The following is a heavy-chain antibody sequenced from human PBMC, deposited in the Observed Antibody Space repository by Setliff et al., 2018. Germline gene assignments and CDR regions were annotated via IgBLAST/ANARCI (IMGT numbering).Heavy chain of an antibody. CDR3: TRDFLGATASFDI. Sequence: ASVKVSCKASGFTLTSYPIHWVRQAPGQRLEWMGWINPDNGNRKYSQRFQGRVTITRDTSASTVFLDLSTLRSEDTAVYYCTRDFLGATASFDIWGQGTMVTVSS. CDR1: GFTLTSYP. CDR2: INPDNGNR. V-gene: IGHV1-3*01. D-gene: IGHD3-3*01. J-gene: IGHJ3*02.